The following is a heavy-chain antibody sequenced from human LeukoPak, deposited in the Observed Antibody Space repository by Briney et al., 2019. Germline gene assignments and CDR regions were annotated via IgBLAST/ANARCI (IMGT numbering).Heavy chain of an antibody. CDR2: ISAYNGNT. Sequence: ASVKVSCKASGYTFTSYGISWVRQAPGQGLEWMGWISAYNGNTNYAQKLQGRVTITADESTSTAYMELSSLRSEDTAVYYCARGDGRIAAAGLDVWGKGTTVTVSS. CDR1: GYTFTSYG. J-gene: IGHJ6*04. V-gene: IGHV1-18*01. CDR3: ARGDGRIAAAGLDV. D-gene: IGHD6-13*01.